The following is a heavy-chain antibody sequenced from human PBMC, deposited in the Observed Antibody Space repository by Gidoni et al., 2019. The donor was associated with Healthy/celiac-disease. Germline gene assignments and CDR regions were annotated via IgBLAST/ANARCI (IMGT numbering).Heavy chain of an antibody. J-gene: IGHJ3*02. CDR1: GGSISSGSYY. D-gene: IGHD7-27*01. CDR3: ARGLGIGDAFDI. CDR2: IYTSGST. Sequence: QVHLQESGPGLVKPSQTLSPTCTVSGGSISSGSYYWSWIRQPAGKGLEWIGRIYTSGSTNYNPSLKSRVTMSVDTSKNQFSLKLSSVTAADTAVYYCARGLGIGDAFDIWGQGTMVTVSS. V-gene: IGHV4-61*02.